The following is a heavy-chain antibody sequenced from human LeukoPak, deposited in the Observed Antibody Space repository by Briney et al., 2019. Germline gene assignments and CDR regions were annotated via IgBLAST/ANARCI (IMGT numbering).Heavy chain of an antibody. CDR3: ARGGDDRSGYYFDY. CDR2: IYTTGST. CDR1: GGSISTYY. D-gene: IGHD3-22*01. V-gene: IGHV4-4*07. Sequence: SETLSLTCTVSGGSISTYYWSWIRQPVGKGLEWIGQIYTTGSTNYNPSLRSRVTMSVDTSKNQFSLKLSSVTAADTAVYYCARGGDDRSGYYFDYWGQGTLVTVSS. J-gene: IGHJ4*02.